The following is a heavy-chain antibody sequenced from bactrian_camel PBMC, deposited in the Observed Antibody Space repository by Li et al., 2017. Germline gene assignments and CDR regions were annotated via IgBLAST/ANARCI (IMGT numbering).Heavy chain of an antibody. Sequence: VQLVESGGGSVQPGGSLRLSCAASGNLYNLDCLGWYRQALGKEREVVSTIISNRPSYAEAVKGRFTISRDNANSTVYLQLTNLKTTDTARYYCRRDSNIPESQGTQVTVS. J-gene: IGHJ4*01. V-gene: IGHV3S53*01. CDR1: GNLYNLDC. D-gene: IGHD4*01. CDR2: IISNRP.